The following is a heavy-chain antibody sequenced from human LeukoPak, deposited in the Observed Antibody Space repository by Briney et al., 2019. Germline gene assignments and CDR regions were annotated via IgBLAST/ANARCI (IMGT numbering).Heavy chain of an antibody. CDR2: INPNSGGT. Sequence: ASVKVSCKASGYTFTGYYMHWVRQAPGQGLEWMGWINPNSGGTNYAQKFQGRVTMTRDTSISTAYMEPSRLRSDDTAVYYCARDMDCSSTSCYNWFDPWGQGTLVTVSS. V-gene: IGHV1-2*02. CDR1: GYTFTGYY. D-gene: IGHD2-2*01. CDR3: ARDMDCSSTSCYNWFDP. J-gene: IGHJ5*02.